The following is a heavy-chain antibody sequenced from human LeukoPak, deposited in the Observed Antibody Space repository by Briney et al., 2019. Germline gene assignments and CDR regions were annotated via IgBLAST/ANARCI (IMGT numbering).Heavy chain of an antibody. V-gene: IGHV3-64*01. Sequence: GGSLRLSCAASGFTFSSYAMHWVRQAPGKGLEYVSAISSNGDSTYYANSVKGTFTISRDNSKNTLYLQMGSLRPEDMAVYYCARAGMPSGDLYYYGMDVWGQGTTVTVSS. CDR2: ISSNGDST. CDR3: ARAGMPSGDLYYYGMDV. J-gene: IGHJ6*02. CDR1: GFTFSSYA. D-gene: IGHD1-14*01.